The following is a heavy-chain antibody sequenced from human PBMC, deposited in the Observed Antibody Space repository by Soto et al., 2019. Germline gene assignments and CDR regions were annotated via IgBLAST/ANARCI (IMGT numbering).Heavy chain of an antibody. CDR2: IKGKTAGGTT. V-gene: IGHV3-15*07. CDR1: GFTFSNAW. Sequence: EVQLVESGGGLVKPGGSLRLSCAASGFTFSNAWMNWVRQAPGKGLEWVGRIKGKTAGGTTDYAAPVKGRFTISRDDSNHTLYLQMNGLKTGATAVYYCTTDELELVAFDIWGQGTMVTVSS. J-gene: IGHJ3*02. D-gene: IGHD1-1*01. CDR3: TTDELELVAFDI.